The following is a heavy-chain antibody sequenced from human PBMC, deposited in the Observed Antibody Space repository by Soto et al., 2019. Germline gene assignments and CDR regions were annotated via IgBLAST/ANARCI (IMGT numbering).Heavy chain of an antibody. V-gene: IGHV3-66*04. D-gene: IGHD6-19*01. CDR1: GFAVSDSY. Sequence: EVQLVESGGGLVQPGGSLRLSCAVSGFAVSDSYMGWVRQAPGKGLEWVSVIYSAGTTYYADSVKGRFTISRDNSKNTLDLEMNSVGVEDTAVYHWARLAASKTWAAYFQNWGQGSLVTVSS. CDR2: IYSAGTT. CDR3: ARLAASKTWAAYFQN. J-gene: IGHJ1*01.